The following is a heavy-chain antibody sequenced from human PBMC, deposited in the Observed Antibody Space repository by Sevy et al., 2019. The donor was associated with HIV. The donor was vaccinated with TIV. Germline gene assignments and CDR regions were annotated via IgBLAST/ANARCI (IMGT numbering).Heavy chain of an antibody. CDR2: IYYSRST. V-gene: IGHV4-39*01. CDR3: ARLKGGTVTTPFFDY. Sequence: SETLSLTCSVSGGSISSSSYYWGRIRQRPGMGLEWIGSIYYSRSTYYNPSLKSRVTISVDTSKSQFSLKLSSVTAADTAVYYCARLKGGTVTTPFFDYWGQGTLVTVSS. D-gene: IGHD4-17*01. CDR1: GGSISSSSYY. J-gene: IGHJ4*02.